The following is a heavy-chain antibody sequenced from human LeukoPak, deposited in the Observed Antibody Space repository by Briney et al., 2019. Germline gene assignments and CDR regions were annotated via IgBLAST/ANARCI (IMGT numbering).Heavy chain of an antibody. Sequence: SVKVSCKASGGTFSSYAISWVRQAPGQGLEWMGGIIPIFGTANYAQKFQGGVTITADKSTSTAYMELSSLKSEDTAVYYCATPYSGYDLNWFDPWGQGTLVTVSS. CDR3: ATPYSGYDLNWFDP. J-gene: IGHJ5*02. D-gene: IGHD5-12*01. CDR2: IIPIFGTA. V-gene: IGHV1-69*06. CDR1: GGTFSSYA.